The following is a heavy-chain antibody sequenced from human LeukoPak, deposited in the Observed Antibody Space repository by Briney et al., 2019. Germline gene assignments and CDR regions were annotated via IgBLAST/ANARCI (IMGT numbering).Heavy chain of an antibody. J-gene: IGHJ6*04. CDR2: IIPIFGTA. D-gene: IGHD2-15*01. CDR1: GGTFSSYA. Sequence: ASVKVSCKASGGTFSSYAISWVRQAPGQGLEWMGGIIPIFGTANYAQKFQGRVTITADESTGTAYMELSSLRSEDTAVYYCARGLGYCNGPSGRCLVYYYGMDVWGKGTTVTVSS. CDR3: ARGLGYCNGPSGRCLVYYYGMDV. V-gene: IGHV1-69*13.